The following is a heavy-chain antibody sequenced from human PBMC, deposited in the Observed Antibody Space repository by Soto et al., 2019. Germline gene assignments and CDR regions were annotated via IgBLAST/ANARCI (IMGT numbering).Heavy chain of an antibody. Sequence: ASVKVSGKASGYTFTSYGITWVRQAPGQGPEWMGWISTHNGNTIYAQKFQGRVTMTEDTSTDTAFMELSSLRFDDTAIYYCLTGEYDSSSYRPPEFDSWGKGTPGTASS. CDR3: LTGEYDSSSYRPPEFDS. J-gene: IGHJ4*02. CDR2: ISTHNGNT. CDR1: GYTFTSYG. D-gene: IGHD3-22*01. V-gene: IGHV1-18*04.